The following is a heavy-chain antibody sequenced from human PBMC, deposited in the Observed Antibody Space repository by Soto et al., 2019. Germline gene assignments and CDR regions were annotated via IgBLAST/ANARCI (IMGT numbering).Heavy chain of an antibody. CDR2: IYNSGST. D-gene: IGHD2-15*01. J-gene: IGHJ6*02. Sequence: PSETLSLTCTVFGGSISSYYWSWIRQPPGKGLEWIGYIYNSGSTNYNPSLKSRVTISVDTSKKQISLKLSSVTAADTAVYYCAREEGGGYYYGMDVWGQGTTVTV. V-gene: IGHV4-59*01. CDR3: AREEGGGYYYGMDV. CDR1: GGSISSYY.